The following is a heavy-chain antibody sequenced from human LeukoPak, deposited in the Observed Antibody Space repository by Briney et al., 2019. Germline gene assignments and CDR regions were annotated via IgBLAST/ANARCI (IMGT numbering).Heavy chain of an antibody. V-gene: IGHV4-59*01. Sequence: SETLSLTCTVSGGSIRSYYWSWIRQPPGKGLEWIGYIYDNGNTSYNPSLKSRVTISVDTSKNQFSLKLSSVTAADTAVYYCAREPTSGWYDYWGQGTLVTVSS. CDR1: GGSIRSYY. CDR3: AREPTSGWYDY. J-gene: IGHJ4*02. CDR2: IYDNGNT. D-gene: IGHD6-19*01.